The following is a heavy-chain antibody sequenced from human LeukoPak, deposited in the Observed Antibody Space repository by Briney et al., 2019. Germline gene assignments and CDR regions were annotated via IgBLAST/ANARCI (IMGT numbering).Heavy chain of an antibody. J-gene: IGHJ6*04. CDR2: ISSSGSTI. D-gene: IGHD3-10*02. CDR1: GFTFSFYE. CDR3: AELGITMIGGV. V-gene: IGHV3-48*03. Sequence: GGSLRLSCAASGFTFSFYEMNWVRQAPGKGLEWVSYISSSGSTIYYADSVKGRFTISRDNAKNSLYLQMNSLRAEDTAVYYCAELGITMIGGVWGKGTTVTISS.